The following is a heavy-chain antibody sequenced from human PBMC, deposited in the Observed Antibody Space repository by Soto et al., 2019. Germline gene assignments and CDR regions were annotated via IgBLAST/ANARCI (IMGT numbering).Heavy chain of an antibody. Sequence: ASVKVSCKASGYTFTSYAMHWVRQAPGQRLEWMGWINAGNGNTKHSQKFQGRVTITRDTSASTAYMELSSLRSEDTAVYYCARDDGAAGPSSRNYYYYGMDVSGQGTTVTVYS. CDR1: GYTFTSYA. V-gene: IGHV1-3*01. CDR2: INAGNGNT. J-gene: IGHJ6*02. CDR3: ARDDGAAGPSSRNYYYYGMDV. D-gene: IGHD6-13*01.